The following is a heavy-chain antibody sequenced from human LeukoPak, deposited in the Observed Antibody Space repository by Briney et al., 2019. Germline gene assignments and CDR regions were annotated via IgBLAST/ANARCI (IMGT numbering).Heavy chain of an antibody. V-gene: IGHV3-7*01. CDR1: GFTFSRYW. Sequence: GGSLSLSCAASGFTFSRYWMSWVRQARGGGLEWVANIKQEGSEKYYVDSDKGRFTVSRDNAKNSLYLQMNSLRAEDTAVYYCARDPYRSGWPSYYYYGMDVWGQGTTVTVSS. CDR3: ARDPYRSGWPSYYYYGMDV. D-gene: IGHD6-19*01. CDR2: IKQEGSEK. J-gene: IGHJ6*02.